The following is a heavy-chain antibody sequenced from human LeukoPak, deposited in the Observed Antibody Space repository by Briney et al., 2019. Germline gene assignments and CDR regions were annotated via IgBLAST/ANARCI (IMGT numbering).Heavy chain of an antibody. CDR2: IYYNGNT. CDR3: AGQGILKYHTYGFGFDY. CDR1: GDSISNYY. J-gene: IGHJ4*02. V-gene: IGHV4-59*08. Sequence: SETLSLTCTASGDSISNYYWSWIRQPPGKRLEYIGYIYYNGNTDYHPSLKSRVTISIDMSKKQFSLRPSSVTAADTAVYYCAGQGILKYHTYGFGFDYWGQGTLVTVSS. D-gene: IGHD3-16*01.